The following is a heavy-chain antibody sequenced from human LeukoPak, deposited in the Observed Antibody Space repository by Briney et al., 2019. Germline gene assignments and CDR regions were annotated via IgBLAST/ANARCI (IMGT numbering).Heavy chain of an antibody. CDR2: ISSGSSTI. J-gene: IGHJ4*02. D-gene: IGHD3-22*01. CDR3: ARDYYDSSGDY. Sequence: GGSLRLSCAASGFTFSSYGMHWVRQAPGKGLECVSYISSGSSTIYYADSVKGRFTISRDNAKNLLYLQMNSLRAEDTAVYYCARDYYDSSGDYWGQGTLVTVSS. V-gene: IGHV3-48*01. CDR1: GFTFSSYG.